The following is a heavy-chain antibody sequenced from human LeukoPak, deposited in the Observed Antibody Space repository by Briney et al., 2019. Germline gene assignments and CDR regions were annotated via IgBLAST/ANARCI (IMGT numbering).Heavy chain of an antibody. D-gene: IGHD2-15*01. J-gene: IGHJ4*02. CDR3: AKGLKLGYCSGGSCYPDY. CDR2: ISWDGGST. Sequence: GGSLRLSCAASGFTFDDYTMHWVRQAPGKGLEWVSLISWDGGSTYYADSVKGRFTISRDNSKNSLYLQTNSLRTEDTALYYCAKGLKLGYCSGGSCYPDYWGQGTLVTVSS. V-gene: IGHV3-43*01. CDR1: GFTFDDYT.